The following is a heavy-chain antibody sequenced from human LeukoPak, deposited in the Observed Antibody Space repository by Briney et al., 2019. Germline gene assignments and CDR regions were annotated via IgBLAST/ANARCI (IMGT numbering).Heavy chain of an antibody. CDR2: IYPGDSDI. Sequence: GESLKISCQASGYKFNNFYIAWVCQMPGKGLEWVAFIYPGDSDIRYSPSIQGHVTISADKSTSTTFLQWTSLKASDTAMYYCARRHSDSLTGFDFWGQGTLVTVTS. CDR1: GYKFNNFY. D-gene: IGHD3-9*01. CDR3: ARRHSDSLTGFDF. J-gene: IGHJ4*02. V-gene: IGHV5-51*01.